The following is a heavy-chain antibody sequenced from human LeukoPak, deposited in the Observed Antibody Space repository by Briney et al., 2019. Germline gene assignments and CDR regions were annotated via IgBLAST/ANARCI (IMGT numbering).Heavy chain of an antibody. Sequence: ASVKVSCKASGYTFTSYGISWVRQAPGQGLEWMGWISAYNGNTSYAQKLQGRVTMTTATSTSTDYMELRSLRSDDTAVYSCARDPPYSSGWPPGGPEAYNWFDPWGQGTLVTVSS. CDR2: ISAYNGNT. V-gene: IGHV1-18*01. D-gene: IGHD6-19*01. J-gene: IGHJ5*02. CDR3: ARDPPYSSGWPPGGPEAYNWFDP. CDR1: GYTFTSYG.